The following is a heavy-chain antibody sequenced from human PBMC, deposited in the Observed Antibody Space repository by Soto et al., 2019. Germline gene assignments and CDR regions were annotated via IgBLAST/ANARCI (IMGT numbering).Heavy chain of an antibody. V-gene: IGHV5-10-1*01. D-gene: IGHD2-21*01. CDR3: ARLLAPYTLWD. J-gene: IGHJ4*02. CDR1: RHGFPRYW. CDR2: LDPSDSYT. Sequence: GESLKISCKTTRHGFPRYWISWGCKMTGTGLEWMGRLDPSDSYTNYSPSFQGHVTISADKSISTAYLQWSSLKASDTAMYYCARLLAPYTLWDWGQGTLVTVSS.